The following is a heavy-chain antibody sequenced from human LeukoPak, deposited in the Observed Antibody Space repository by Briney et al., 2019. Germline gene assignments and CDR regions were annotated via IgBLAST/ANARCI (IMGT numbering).Heavy chain of an antibody. V-gene: IGHV4-4*07. J-gene: IGHJ4*02. Sequence: PSETLSLTCTVSGGSISGDYWSWIRQPAGKGLEWIGRIYSSGSTNYNPSLKSRVTMSVDTSKNQFSLKLSSVTAADTAVYYCARVVQVIHPDYWGQGTLVTVSS. CDR1: GGSISGDY. D-gene: IGHD2-21*01. CDR2: IYSSGST. CDR3: ARVVQVIHPDY.